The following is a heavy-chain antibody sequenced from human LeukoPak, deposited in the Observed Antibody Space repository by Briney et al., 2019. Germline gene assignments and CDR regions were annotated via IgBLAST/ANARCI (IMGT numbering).Heavy chain of an antibody. CDR3: VRSLSGPSDY. Sequence: GSLRLSCAASGFTFSNHWMHWVRQLPGKGLVWVSRINTDGTYTTYADSVKGRFTVSRDNAKSTLYLQMNSLRADDTAMYYCVRSLSGPSDYWGQGALVTVSS. CDR1: GFTFSNHW. CDR2: INTDGTYT. J-gene: IGHJ4*02. V-gene: IGHV3-74*01.